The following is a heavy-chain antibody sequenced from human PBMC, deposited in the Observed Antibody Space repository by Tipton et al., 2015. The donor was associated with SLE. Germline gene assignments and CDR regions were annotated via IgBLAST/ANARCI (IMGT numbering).Heavy chain of an antibody. V-gene: IGHV3-53*05. Sequence: SLRLSCAASGFTVSSNYMTWVRQTPGKGLEWVSVIYSGGSTHYADSVKGRFTISRDSSKNTVPLQMSSLRIEDTAVYYCARGTSNTWYAADYWGQGTLVTVSS. J-gene: IGHJ4*02. CDR3: ARGTSNTWYAADY. CDR2: IYSGGST. CDR1: GFTVSSNY. D-gene: IGHD6-13*01.